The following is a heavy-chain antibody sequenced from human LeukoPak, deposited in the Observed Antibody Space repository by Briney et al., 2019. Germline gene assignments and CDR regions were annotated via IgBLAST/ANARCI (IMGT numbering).Heavy chain of an antibody. V-gene: IGHV3-48*03. Sequence: GGSLRLSCAASGFTINNYDMNWVRQAPGKGLEGISYISAGSSTIYYADSVKGRFTISRDNAKNSLYLQMNSLRAEDTAVYYCAELGITMIGGVWGKGTTVTISS. J-gene: IGHJ6*04. CDR1: GFTINNYD. CDR2: ISAGSSTI. CDR3: AELGITMIGGV. D-gene: IGHD3-10*02.